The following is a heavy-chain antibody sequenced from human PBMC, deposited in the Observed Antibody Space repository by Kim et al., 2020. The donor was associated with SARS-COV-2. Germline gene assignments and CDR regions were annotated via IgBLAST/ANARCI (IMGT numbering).Heavy chain of an antibody. J-gene: IGHJ4*02. CDR2: ISYDGSNK. D-gene: IGHD6-6*01. CDR1: GFTFSSYG. Sequence: GGSLRLSCAASGFTFSSYGMHWVRQAPGKGLEWVAVISYDGSNKYYADSVKGRFTISRDNSKNTLYLQMNSLRAEDTAVYYCAKYSSSHGFDYWGQGTLVTVSS. CDR3: AKYSSSHGFDY. V-gene: IGHV3-30*18.